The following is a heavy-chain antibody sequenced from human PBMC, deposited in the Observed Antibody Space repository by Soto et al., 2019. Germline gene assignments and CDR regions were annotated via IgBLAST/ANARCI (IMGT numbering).Heavy chain of an antibody. CDR2: ISKSGSII. J-gene: IGHJ4*02. CDR3: AREENTSGYRFDL. V-gene: IGHV3-48*03. D-gene: IGHD3-22*01. Sequence: EVQLVESGGALVKPGGSLRLSCEASGLTFTTPFEIIWVRQAPGRGREWISYISKSGSIIYYADSVKGRFTISKDNAKNSLSLQMNSLRAEDTAVYYCAREENTSGYRFDLWGQGTLVTVSS. CDR1: GLTFTTPFE.